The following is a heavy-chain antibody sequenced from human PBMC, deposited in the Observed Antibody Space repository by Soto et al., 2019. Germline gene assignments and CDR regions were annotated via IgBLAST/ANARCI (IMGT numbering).Heavy chain of an antibody. CDR1: GFTFSSYA. CDR3: ARVVATITDYYYGMDV. Sequence: QVQLVESGGGVVQPGRSLRLSCAASGFTFSSYAMHWVRQAPGEGLEWVAVISYDGGSNKYYADSVKGRFTIPRDNSRNTLYLQMNSLRAEDTAVYYCARVVATITDYYYGMDVWGQGTTVTVSS. J-gene: IGHJ6*02. V-gene: IGHV3-30-3*01. CDR2: ISYDGGSNK. D-gene: IGHD5-12*01.